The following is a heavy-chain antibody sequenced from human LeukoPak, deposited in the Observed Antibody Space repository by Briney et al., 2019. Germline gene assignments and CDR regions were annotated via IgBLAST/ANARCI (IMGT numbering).Heavy chain of an antibody. CDR1: GFTFSDYY. CDR3: ARDQSYYYDSSGYSGVDY. J-gene: IGHJ4*02. V-gene: IGHV3-11*06. CDR2: ISSSSSYT. D-gene: IGHD3-22*01. Sequence: GGSLRLSCAASGFTFSDYYMSWIRQAPGKGLEWVSYISSSSSYTNYADSVKGRFTISRDNAKNSLYLQMNSLRAENTAVYYCARDQSYYYDSSGYSGVDYWGQGTLVTVSS.